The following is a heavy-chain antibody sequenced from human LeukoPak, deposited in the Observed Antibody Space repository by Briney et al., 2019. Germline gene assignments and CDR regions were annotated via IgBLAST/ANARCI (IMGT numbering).Heavy chain of an antibody. V-gene: IGHV4-34*01. Sequence: SETLSLTCAVYGGSFRNYYWSWIRQPPGKGLEWIGEINHSGSTNYNPSLKSRVTISVDRSKNQFSLKLSSVTAADTAVYYCARGPDFYDSSGYYPIWGQGTLVTVSS. J-gene: IGHJ4*02. CDR2: INHSGST. CDR3: ARGPDFYDSSGYYPI. D-gene: IGHD3-22*01. CDR1: GGSFRNYY.